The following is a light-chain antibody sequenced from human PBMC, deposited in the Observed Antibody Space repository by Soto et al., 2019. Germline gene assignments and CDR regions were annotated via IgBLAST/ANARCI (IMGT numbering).Light chain of an antibody. CDR2: GVT. CDR3: CSHAGGSSWV. CDR1: SGDVGAYDR. Sequence: QSVLTQPRSVSGSPGQSVTISCTGTSGDVGAYDRVSWYQHHPTKAPKLIIYGVTNRPSGVPYRFSGSKSGSTASLTISGLQAEDEADYYCCSHAGGSSWVFGGGTKLTVL. J-gene: IGLJ3*02. V-gene: IGLV2-11*01.